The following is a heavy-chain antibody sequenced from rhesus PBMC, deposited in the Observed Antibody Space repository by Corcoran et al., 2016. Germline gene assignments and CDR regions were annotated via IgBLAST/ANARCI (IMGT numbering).Heavy chain of an antibody. CDR2: ILSNGSKK. CDR3: TNFDY. Sequence: EVQLVESGGGLVQPGGSLRLSYTVSGFTFSIYGMHGVRQAPGIGMEGVALILSNGSKKYYTNSMKDRFTISRDNSKNMLYLQMNNLKLEDTAVYYPTNFDYWGQGVLVTVSS. J-gene: IGHJ4*01. V-gene: IGHV3-54*02. CDR1: GFTFSIYG.